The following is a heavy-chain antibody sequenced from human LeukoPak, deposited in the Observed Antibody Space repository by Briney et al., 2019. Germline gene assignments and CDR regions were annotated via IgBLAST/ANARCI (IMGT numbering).Heavy chain of an antibody. D-gene: IGHD6-19*01. V-gene: IGHV4-4*07. CDR3: ARETYHSAWYADN. CDR2: MYTSGKT. J-gene: IGHJ4*02. Sequence: SETLSLTCTVSGASISSYCWSWIRQPAGKGLEWIGRMYTSGKTDYNPPLRSRVTMSVDTSKNQFSLTLSSVNAADTAVYYCARETYHSAWYADNWGQGTLVTVSS. CDR1: GASISSYC.